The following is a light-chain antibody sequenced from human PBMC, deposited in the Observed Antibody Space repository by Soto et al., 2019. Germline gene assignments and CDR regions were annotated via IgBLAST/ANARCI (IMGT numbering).Light chain of an antibody. CDR2: EVT. J-gene: IGLJ3*02. CDR1: SSDVGGYKY. V-gene: IGLV2-8*01. CDR3: NSYAGSDNYVL. Sequence: QSALTQPASVSGSPGQSITISCTGTSSDVGGYKYVSWYQQHPDKAPKLIIFEVTKRPSGVPDRFSGSKSGNTASLTVSGLQAEDEADYFCNSYAGSDNYVLFGGGTKLTVL.